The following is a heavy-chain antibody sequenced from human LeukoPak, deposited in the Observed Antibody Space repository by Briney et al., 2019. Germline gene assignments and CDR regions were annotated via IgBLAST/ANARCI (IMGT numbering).Heavy chain of an antibody. CDR3: ARGRTFDN. Sequence: SETLSLTCTVSGGSISSYHWSWIRQPPGKGLEWIGYIYDRGSTKYNPSLKSRVTISVDTSKNQFSLRLSSVTAADTAVYYCARGRTFDNWGQGTLVTVSS. V-gene: IGHV4-59*01. J-gene: IGHJ4*02. CDR2: IYDRGST. CDR1: GGSISSYH.